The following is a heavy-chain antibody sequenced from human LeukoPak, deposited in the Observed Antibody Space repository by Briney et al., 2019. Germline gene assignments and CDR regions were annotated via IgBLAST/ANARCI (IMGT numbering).Heavy chain of an antibody. Sequence: GRSLRLSCAASGFTFSGYGMHWVRQAPGKGLEWVAVISYDGSNKYYADSVKGRFTISRDNSKNTLYLQMNSLRAEDTAVYYCAKEGGQLVGNWFDPWGQGTLVTVSS. D-gene: IGHD6-6*01. CDR2: ISYDGSNK. CDR3: AKEGGQLVGNWFDP. V-gene: IGHV3-30*18. J-gene: IGHJ5*02. CDR1: GFTFSGYG.